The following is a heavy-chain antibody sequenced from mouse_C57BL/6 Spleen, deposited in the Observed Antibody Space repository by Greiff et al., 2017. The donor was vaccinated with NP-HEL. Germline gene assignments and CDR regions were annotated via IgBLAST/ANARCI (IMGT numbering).Heavy chain of an antibody. CDR1: GYTFTSYW. Sequence: QVQLQQPGAELVKPGASVKLSCKASGYTFTSYWMHWVKQRPGRGLEWIGRIDPHSGSTKYNEKFKSKATLTVDKPSSTAYMKLRSLTSEDSAVYYCAIHFVYYYAMDYWGQGTSVTVSS. CDR3: AIHFVYYYAMDY. J-gene: IGHJ4*01. CDR2: IDPHSGST. V-gene: IGHV1-72*01.